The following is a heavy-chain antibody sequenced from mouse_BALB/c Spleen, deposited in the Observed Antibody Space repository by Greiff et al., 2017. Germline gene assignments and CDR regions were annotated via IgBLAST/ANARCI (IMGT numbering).Heavy chain of an antibody. CDR2: INPSTGYT. J-gene: IGHJ4*01. D-gene: IGHD1-1*01. CDR1: GYTFTSYW. CDR3: ARSGSSYKAMDY. V-gene: IGHV1-7*01. Sequence: VQLQQSGAELAKPGASVKMSCKASGYTFTSYWMHWVNQRPGQGLEWIGYINPSTGYTEYNQKFKDKATLTADKSSSTAYMQLSSLTSEDSAVYYCARSGSSYKAMDYWGQGTSVTVSS.